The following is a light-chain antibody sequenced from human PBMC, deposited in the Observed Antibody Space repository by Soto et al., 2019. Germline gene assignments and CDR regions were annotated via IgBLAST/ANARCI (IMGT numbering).Light chain of an antibody. Sequence: EIVLTQSPGTLSLSPGERATLSCRASQSVSSNYLAWYQQTPGQAPRLLIYSASSGATGIPDRFSGSGSGTDFSLTISRLEPEDFAVYYCQHYGNSPITFGQGTRLEIK. CDR1: QSVSSNY. CDR2: SAS. J-gene: IGKJ5*01. V-gene: IGKV3-20*01. CDR3: QHYGNSPIT.